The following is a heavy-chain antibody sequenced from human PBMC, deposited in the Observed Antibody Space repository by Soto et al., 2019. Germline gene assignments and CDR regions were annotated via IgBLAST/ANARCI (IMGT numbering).Heavy chain of an antibody. CDR2: INPATGAA. V-gene: IGHV1-2*04. CDR3: ARGGGVGVAGSAAFDM. Sequence: QLHLVQSGAVVKKPGASVTVSCSASGYPVTAYYMHWVRQAPGRGLEWMGGINPATGAAKYTQTFLGWVTVTGAASPSTVFMELGGLTSEDTAVFYCARGGGVGVAGSAAFDMWGQGTLVTVSS. CDR1: GYPVTAYY. D-gene: IGHD3-3*01. J-gene: IGHJ3*02.